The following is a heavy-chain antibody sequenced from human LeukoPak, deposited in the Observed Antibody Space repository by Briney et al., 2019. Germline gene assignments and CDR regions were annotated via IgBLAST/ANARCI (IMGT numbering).Heavy chain of an antibody. CDR2: IKSKTDGGIK. CDR1: GLILSNAW. Sequence: GGSLRLSCAASGLILSNAWMTWVRQAPGKGLEWVARIKSKTDGGIKDYAAPVKGTFTISRDDPENTVYLQMNSLKIEDTAVYYCATGRSGYFGSWGQGTLVFVSS. J-gene: IGHJ4*02. V-gene: IGHV3-15*01. CDR3: ATGRSGYFGS.